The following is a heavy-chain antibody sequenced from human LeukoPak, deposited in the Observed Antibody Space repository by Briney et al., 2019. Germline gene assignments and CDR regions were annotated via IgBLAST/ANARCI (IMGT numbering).Heavy chain of an antibody. CDR1: GGSISSGGYS. V-gene: IGHV4-30-2*01. D-gene: IGHD6-13*01. CDR2: IYHSGST. J-gene: IGHJ3*02. CDR3: ASSSWYDAFDI. Sequence: PSETLSLTCAVSGGSISSGGYSWSWIRQPPGKGLEWIGYIYHSGSTYYNPSLKSRVTISVDRYKNQFSLKLSSVTAADTAVYYCASSSWYDAFDIWGQGTMVTVSS.